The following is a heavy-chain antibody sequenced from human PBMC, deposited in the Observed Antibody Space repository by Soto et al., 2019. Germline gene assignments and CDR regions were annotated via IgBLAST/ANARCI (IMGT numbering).Heavy chain of an antibody. CDR1: GGTFSSYA. V-gene: IGHV1-69*13. CDR3: AKGLRYFDWLFEAPDY. Sequence: SVKVSCKTSGGTFSSYAISWVRQAPGQGLEWMGGIVPIVDTATYAQKFQGRVTITADESTSTAYMELNSLRAEDTAVYYCAKGLRYFDWLFEAPDYWGQGTLVTVSS. D-gene: IGHD3-9*01. CDR2: IVPIVDTA. J-gene: IGHJ4*02.